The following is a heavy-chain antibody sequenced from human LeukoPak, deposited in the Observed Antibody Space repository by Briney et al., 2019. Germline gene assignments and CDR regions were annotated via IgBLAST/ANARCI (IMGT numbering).Heavy chain of an antibody. J-gene: IGHJ3*02. CDR3: ARRPSTMNAFDI. CDR1: GASISSSGYF. D-gene: IGHD5-24*01. V-gene: IGHV4-39*01. Sequence: SETLSLTCTVSGASISSSGYFWGWIRQPPGKGLEWIGSLHYTGSTYYNPSLKSRVTITADTSKNQFSLNVGSVTATDKAVYYCARRPSTMNAFDIWGQGAMVTVS. CDR2: LHYTGST.